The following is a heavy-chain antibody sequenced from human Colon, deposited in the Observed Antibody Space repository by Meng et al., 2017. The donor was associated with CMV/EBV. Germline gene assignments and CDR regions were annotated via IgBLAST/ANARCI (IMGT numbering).Heavy chain of an antibody. CDR1: GDSFSGYY. J-gene: IGHJ4*02. CDR2: INHSGST. CDR3: ARGRIAAAGTGFDY. V-gene: IGHV4-34*01. D-gene: IGHD6-13*01. Sequence: SETLSLTCTVSGDSFSGYYWSWIRQPPGKGLEWIGEINHSGSTNYNPSLKSRVTISVDTSKNQFSLKLSSVTAADTAVYYCARGRIAAAGTGFDYWGQGTLVTVSS.